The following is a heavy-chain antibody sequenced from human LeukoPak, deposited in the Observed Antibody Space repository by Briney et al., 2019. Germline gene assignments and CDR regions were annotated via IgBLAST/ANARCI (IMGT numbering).Heavy chain of an antibody. D-gene: IGHD6-19*01. J-gene: IGHJ4*02. CDR3: ARDLSSGWDY. Sequence: SETLSLTCAVYGGSFSGYYWSWIRQPPGKGLEWIGEINHSGSTNYNPSLKSRVTISVDTSKNQFSLKLSSVTAADTAVYYCARDLSSGWDYWGQGTVVTVSS. CDR2: INHSGST. CDR1: GGSFSGYY. V-gene: IGHV4-34*01.